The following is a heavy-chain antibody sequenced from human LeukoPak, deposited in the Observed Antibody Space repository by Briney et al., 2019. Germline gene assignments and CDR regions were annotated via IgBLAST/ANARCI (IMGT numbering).Heavy chain of an antibody. Sequence: PGGSLRLSCAASGFTFSSRWMHWVRQAPGKGLEWVGRIKSKTDGGTTDYAAPVKGRFTISRDDSKNTLYLQMNSLKTEDTAVYYCTTYGSGSYYYYYYGMDVWGQGTTVTVSS. J-gene: IGHJ6*02. CDR2: IKSKTDGGTT. CDR3: TTYGSGSYYYYYYGMDV. D-gene: IGHD3-10*01. V-gene: IGHV3-15*01. CDR1: GFTFSSRW.